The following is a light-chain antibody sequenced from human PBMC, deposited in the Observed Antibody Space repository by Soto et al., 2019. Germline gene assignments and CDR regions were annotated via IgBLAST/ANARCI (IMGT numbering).Light chain of an antibody. CDR1: QDINSW. CDR3: QQGKSFPLT. Sequence: DIQMTQSPSSVSASVGDRVTITLRASQDINSWLAWYQQKPGLAPKLLIYKASSLQGGVPSRFSGSRSGTDFTLTISSLQPEDFATYFCQQGKSFPLTFGGGTKVDIK. V-gene: IGKV1-12*01. CDR2: KAS. J-gene: IGKJ4*01.